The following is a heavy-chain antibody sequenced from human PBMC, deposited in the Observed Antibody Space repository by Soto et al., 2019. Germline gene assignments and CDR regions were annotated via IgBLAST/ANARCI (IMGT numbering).Heavy chain of an antibody. V-gene: IGHV4-59*01. D-gene: IGHD6-13*01. CDR2: IYYSGST. CDR1: GGSISSFY. J-gene: IGHJ5*02. Sequence: SETLSLTCTVSGGSISSFYWTWIRQPPGKGLEWIGYIYYSGSTNYNPSLKSRVTISVDTSKNQFSLKLTSVTAADTAVYYCAYSNSWPGGWFDPWGQGTLVTVSS. CDR3: AYSNSWPGGWFDP.